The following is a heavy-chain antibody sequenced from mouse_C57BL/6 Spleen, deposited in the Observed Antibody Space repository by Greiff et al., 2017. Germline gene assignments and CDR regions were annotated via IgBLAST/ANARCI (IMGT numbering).Heavy chain of an antibody. V-gene: IGHV1-76*01. D-gene: IGHD1-1*01. CDR2: IYPGSGNT. CDR3: ARGGITTVVDY. CDR1: GYTFTDYY. Sequence: VKLVESGAELVRPGASVKLSCKASGYTFTDYYINWVKQRPGQGLEWIARIYPGSGNTYYNEKFKGKATLTAEKSSSTAYMQLSSLTSEDSAVYFCARGGITTVVDYWGQGTTLTVSS. J-gene: IGHJ2*01.